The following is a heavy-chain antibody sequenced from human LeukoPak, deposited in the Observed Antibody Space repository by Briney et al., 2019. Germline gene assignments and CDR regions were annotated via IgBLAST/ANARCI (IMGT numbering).Heavy chain of an antibody. Sequence: PGGSLRLSCAASGFTVSSNYMSWVRQAPGKGLEWVSVIYSGGSTYYADSVKGRFTISRDNSKNTLYLQMNSLRAEDTAVYYCAGDFRGYSSGWYGLGWGQGTLVTVSS. CDR3: AGDFRGYSSGWYGLG. D-gene: IGHD6-19*01. V-gene: IGHV3-53*01. J-gene: IGHJ4*02. CDR1: GFTVSSNY. CDR2: IYSGGST.